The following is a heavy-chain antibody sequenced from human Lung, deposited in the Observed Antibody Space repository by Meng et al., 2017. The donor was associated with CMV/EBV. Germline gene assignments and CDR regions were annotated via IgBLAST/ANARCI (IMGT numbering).Heavy chain of an antibody. CDR3: ARGFLAAKSGLRSLTY. CDR2: MNPNSGNT. Sequence: ASXXVSXKASGYTFTSYDINWVRQATGQGLEWMGWMNPNSGNTGYAQKFQGRVTMTSNTSISTAYMELSSLRSEDTAVYYCARGFLAAKSGLRSLTYWGQGTLVTVSS. V-gene: IGHV1-8*01. J-gene: IGHJ4*02. CDR1: GYTFTSYD. D-gene: IGHD2-15*01.